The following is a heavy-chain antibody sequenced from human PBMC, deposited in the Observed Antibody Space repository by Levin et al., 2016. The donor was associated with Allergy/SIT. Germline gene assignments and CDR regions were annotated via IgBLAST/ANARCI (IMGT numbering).Heavy chain of an antibody. V-gene: IGHV3-23*01. Sequence: WIRQPPGKGLEWVSAISGSGGSTYYADSVKGRFTISRDNSKNTLYLQMNSLRAEDTAVYYCAKSPWRNWFDPWGQGTLVTVSS. J-gene: IGHJ5*02. CDR2: ISGSGGST. CDR3: AKSPWRNWFDP. D-gene: IGHD1-1*01.